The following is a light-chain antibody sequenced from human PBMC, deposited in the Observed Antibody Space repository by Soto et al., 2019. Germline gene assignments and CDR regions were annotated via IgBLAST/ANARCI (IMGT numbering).Light chain of an antibody. V-gene: IGKV3-15*01. Sequence: EIVMTKSPSTLSVSPGERATLSCRDSQSVSPNLAWYQQKPGQAPRLLIYCASTRAPGTPARISGSGSGTEFTLTSSSLQSADFAVYYCHHYRNGPLTVGGGPKGEIK. J-gene: IGKJ4*01. CDR2: CAS. CDR3: HHYRNGPLT. CDR1: QSVSPN.